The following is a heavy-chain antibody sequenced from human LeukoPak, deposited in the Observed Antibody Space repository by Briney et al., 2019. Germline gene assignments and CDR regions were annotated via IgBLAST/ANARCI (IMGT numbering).Heavy chain of an antibody. D-gene: IGHD3-10*01. CDR1: GGSMSSYY. V-gene: IGHV4-59*01. CDR3: ARGSLWFGETPFDP. CDR2: IYYRGST. J-gene: IGHJ5*02. Sequence: AETLSLTCTVSGGSMSSYYWSWTRQPPGKGLEWIGYIYYRGSTNNNPSLKGRVTMSVDTSKNQSSLKLISVTAADTAVYYCARGSLWFGETPFDPWGQGTLVTVSS.